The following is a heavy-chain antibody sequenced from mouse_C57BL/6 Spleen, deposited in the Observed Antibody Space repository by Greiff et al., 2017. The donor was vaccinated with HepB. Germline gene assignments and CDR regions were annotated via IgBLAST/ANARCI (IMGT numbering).Heavy chain of an antibody. V-gene: IGHV1-59*01. CDR1: GYTFTSYW. Sequence: QVQLKQPGAELVRPGTSVKLSCKASGYTFTSYWMHWVKQRPGQGLEWIGVIDPSDSYTNYNQKFKGKATLTVDTSSSTAYMQLSSLTSEDSAVYYCARSPLYYDYGGAYFDYWGQGTTLTVSS. D-gene: IGHD2-4*01. CDR3: ARSPLYYDYGGAYFDY. J-gene: IGHJ2*01. CDR2: IDPSDSYT.